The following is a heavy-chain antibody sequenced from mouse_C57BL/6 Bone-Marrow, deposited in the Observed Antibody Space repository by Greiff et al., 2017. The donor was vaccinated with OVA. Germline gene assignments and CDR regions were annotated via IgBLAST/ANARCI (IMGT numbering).Heavy chain of an antibody. CDR3: ARKAYYDYFAY. V-gene: IGHV1-64*01. J-gene: IGHJ3*01. CDR2: IHPNSGST. CDR1: GYTFTSYW. Sequence: QVQLQQPGAELVKPGASVKLSCKASGYTFTSYWMHWVKQRPGQGLEWIGMIHPNSGSTNYNEKFKSKATLTVDKSSSTAYMQLSSLTSEDSAVYYCARKAYYDYFAYWGQGTLVTVSA. D-gene: IGHD2-4*01.